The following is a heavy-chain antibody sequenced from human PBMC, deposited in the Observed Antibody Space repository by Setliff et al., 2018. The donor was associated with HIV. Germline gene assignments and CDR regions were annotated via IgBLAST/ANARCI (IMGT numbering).Heavy chain of an antibody. Sequence: SETLSLTCVMDGGSLRDYYWSWIRQSPGKGLEWIGESNQSGSGNYNPSLKSRVTISVDTSRNEFFLNMGSVTAADTAVYYCASRVYYYDSSGYLREEGFDPWGQGTLVTVSS. J-gene: IGHJ5*02. D-gene: IGHD3-22*01. CDR3: ASRVYYYDSSGYLREEGFDP. CDR2: SNQSGSG. CDR1: GGSLRDYY. V-gene: IGHV4-34*01.